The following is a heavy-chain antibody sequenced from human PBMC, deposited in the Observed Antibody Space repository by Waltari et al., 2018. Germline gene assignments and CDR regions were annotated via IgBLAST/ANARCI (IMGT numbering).Heavy chain of an antibody. CDR3: ARVPTDIVVVVAATGAFDI. J-gene: IGHJ3*02. D-gene: IGHD2-15*01. CDR1: GYTFTGYY. Sequence: QVQLVQSGAEVKKPGASVKVSCKASGYTFTGYYMHWVRQAPGQGLEWMGRINPNSGGTNYAQKFQGRVTMTRDTSISTAYMELSRRRSDDTAVYYCARVPTDIVVVVAATGAFDIWGQGTMVTVSS. V-gene: IGHV1-2*06. CDR2: INPNSGGT.